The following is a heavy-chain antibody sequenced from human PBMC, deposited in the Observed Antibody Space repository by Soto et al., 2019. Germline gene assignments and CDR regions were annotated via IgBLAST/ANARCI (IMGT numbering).Heavy chain of an antibody. CDR3: ARERIGSGYFLDS. CDR1: EFTLSSYE. CDR2: ISGSGSAI. J-gene: IGHJ4*02. V-gene: IGHV3-48*03. D-gene: IGHD3-22*01. Sequence: EVQLVESGGGLVQPGGSLRLSCAASEFTLSSYEMHWVRQAPGKGLEWLSYISGSGSAIYYADSVKGRFTDSRDNAKESRYLQMNSLRAGDTAVYYCARERIGSGYFLDSWGQGTLVTVSS.